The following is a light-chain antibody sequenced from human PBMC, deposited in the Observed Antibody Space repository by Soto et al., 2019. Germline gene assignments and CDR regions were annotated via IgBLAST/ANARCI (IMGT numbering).Light chain of an antibody. CDR1: SSDVGGYNY. CDR2: DVS. J-gene: IGLJ1*01. CDR3: SSYTSSSTNYV. V-gene: IGLV2-14*01. Sequence: QSALTQPASVSGSPGQWITISCTGTSSDVGGYNYVSWYQQHPGKAPKLMIYDVSNRPSGVSNRFSGSKSGNTASLTICGLQAEDEADYYCSSYTSSSTNYVFGTGTKVTVL.